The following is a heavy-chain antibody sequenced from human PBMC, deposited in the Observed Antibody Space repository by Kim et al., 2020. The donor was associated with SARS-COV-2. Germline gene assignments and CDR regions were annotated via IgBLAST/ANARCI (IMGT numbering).Heavy chain of an antibody. V-gene: IGHV1-2*06. Sequence: ASVKVSCKASGYTFTGYYMHWVRQAPGQGLEWMGRINPNSGGTNYAQKFQGRVTMTRDTSISTAYMELSRLRSDDTAVYYCARDGGSSSSIPLLFRVTKYGMDVWGQGTTVTVSS. J-gene: IGHJ6*02. CDR1: GYTFTGYY. CDR2: INPNSGGT. CDR3: ARDGGSSSSIPLLFRVTKYGMDV. D-gene: IGHD6-6*01.